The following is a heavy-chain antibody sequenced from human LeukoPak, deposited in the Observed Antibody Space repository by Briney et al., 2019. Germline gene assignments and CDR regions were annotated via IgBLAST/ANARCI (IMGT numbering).Heavy chain of an antibody. V-gene: IGHV1-2*02. Sequence: WASVKVSCKASGYTFIDYDVHWVRQAPGQGLEGMGWINPNTGVTNYAQKFQGRVNMTRETSSSTAYMELNSLKSDDTAVFYCARVRPWGPGARSPFDIWGQGTMVTVSS. CDR3: ARVRPWGPGARSPFDI. J-gene: IGHJ3*02. CDR2: INPNTGVT. CDR1: GYTFIDYD. D-gene: IGHD3-16*01.